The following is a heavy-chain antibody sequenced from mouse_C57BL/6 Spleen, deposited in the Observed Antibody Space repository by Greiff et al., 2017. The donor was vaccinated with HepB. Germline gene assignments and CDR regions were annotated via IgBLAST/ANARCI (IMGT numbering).Heavy chain of an antibody. J-gene: IGHJ2*01. CDR3: VRQWLLGYFDY. V-gene: IGHV10-1*01. Sequence: VQLKESGGGLVQPKGSLKLSCAASGFSFNTYAMNWVRQAPGKGLEWVARIRSKSNNYATYYADSVKDRFTISRDDSESMLYLQMNNLKTEDTAMYYCVRQWLLGYFDYWGQGTPLTVSS. CDR1: GFSFNTYA. CDR2: IRSKSNNYAT. D-gene: IGHD2-3*01.